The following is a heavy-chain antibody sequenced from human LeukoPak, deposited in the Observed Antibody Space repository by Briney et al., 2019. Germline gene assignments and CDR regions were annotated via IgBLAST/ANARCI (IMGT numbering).Heavy chain of an antibody. J-gene: IGHJ3*02. V-gene: IGHV4-61*02. CDR1: GGSISSGSYY. CDR3: AREPWEMYGSGSYYNGDAFDI. Sequence: SETLSLTCTVSGGSISSGSYYWSWIRQPAGKGLKWIGRIYTSGSTNYNPSLKSRVTISVDTSKNQFSLKLSSVTAADTAVYYCAREPWEMYGSGSYYNGDAFDIWGQGTMVTVSS. CDR2: IYTSGST. D-gene: IGHD3-10*01.